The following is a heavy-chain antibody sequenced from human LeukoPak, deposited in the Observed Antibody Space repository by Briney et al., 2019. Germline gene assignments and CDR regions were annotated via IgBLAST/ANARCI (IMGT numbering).Heavy chain of an antibody. CDR1: GFTFSDYY. V-gene: IGHV3-11*05. J-gene: IGHJ4*02. Sequence: GGSLRLSCAASGFTFSDYYTSWIRQAPGKGLDWVSYISGTSTYTNYADSVKGRFTISRDNAKNSLYLQMTSLRAEDTAVYYCARDISYCGGDCAPYYFDYWGQGTLVTVSS. CDR2: ISGTSTYT. CDR3: ARDISYCGGDCAPYYFDY. D-gene: IGHD2-21*02.